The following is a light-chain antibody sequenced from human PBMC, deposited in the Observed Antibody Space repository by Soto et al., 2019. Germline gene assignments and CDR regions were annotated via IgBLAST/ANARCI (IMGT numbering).Light chain of an antibody. CDR1: QTIDNR. CDR2: GAS. V-gene: IGKV3-15*01. J-gene: IGKJ1*01. Sequence: IVMTQSPATLSVSPGERATLSCRASQTIDNRLAWYQQRPGQAPRLLIYGASIRATGIPARFSGSGSGTEFTLTISGQQSEDFGVYYCQQYKDWRTFGQGTNVDIK. CDR3: QQYKDWRT.